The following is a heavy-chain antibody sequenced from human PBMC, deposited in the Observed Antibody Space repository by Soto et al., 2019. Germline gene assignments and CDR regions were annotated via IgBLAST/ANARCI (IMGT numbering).Heavy chain of an antibody. D-gene: IGHD3-9*01. CDR3: AHFDWFIDY. J-gene: IGHJ4*02. CDR1: GFTFCSYA. V-gene: IGHV3-23*01. Sequence: GGSLRLSCAASGFTFCSYAMGWVRQAPGKGLEWVSAISGSGASTYYADSVKGRFTISRDNSKNTLYLQMNSLRAEDTAVYYCAHFDWFIDYWGQGTLVTVSS. CDR2: ISGSGAST.